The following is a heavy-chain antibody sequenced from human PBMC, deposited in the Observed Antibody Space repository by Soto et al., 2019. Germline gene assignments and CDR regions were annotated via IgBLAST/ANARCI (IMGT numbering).Heavy chain of an antibody. V-gene: IGHV4-39*07. Sequence: SETLSLTCTVSGGSISSSRSYWGWIRQPPGKGLECIGSIYYSGSTYYNPSLSSRVTLSVETSKNQFSMKVTSVTASDTAVYYCARSYYDSTGFAVDPWGQGTLVTVSS. J-gene: IGHJ5*02. CDR3: ARSYYDSTGFAVDP. CDR1: GGSISSSRSY. D-gene: IGHD3-22*01. CDR2: IYYSGST.